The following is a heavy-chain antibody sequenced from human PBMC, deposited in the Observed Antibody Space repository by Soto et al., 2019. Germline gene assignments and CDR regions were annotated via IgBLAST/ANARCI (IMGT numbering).Heavy chain of an antibody. V-gene: IGHV3-64D*08. D-gene: IGHD6-19*01. CDR1: GFTFSSYA. J-gene: IGHJ4*02. CDR2: ISSNGGST. Sequence: GGSLRLSCSASGFTFSSYAMHWVRQAPGKGLEYVSAISSNGGSTYYADSVKGRFTISRDNSKNTLYLQMSSLRAEDTAVYYCVKEDSGWYDLSPIDYWGQGTLLTVSS. CDR3: VKEDSGWYDLSPIDY.